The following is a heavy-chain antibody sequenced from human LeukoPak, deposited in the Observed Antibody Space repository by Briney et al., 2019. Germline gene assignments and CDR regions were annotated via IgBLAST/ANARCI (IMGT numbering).Heavy chain of an antibody. CDR1: GYTFTSYY. V-gene: IGHV1-46*01. D-gene: IGHD2-2*01. Sequence: ASVKVSCKASGYTFTSYYMHWVRQAPGQGLEWMGIINPSGGSASYAQKFQGRVTMTRDTSTSTAYMELSSLRSEDTAVYYCARGGDIVVVPAAGSAFDIWGQGTMVTVSS. CDR3: ARGGDIVVVPAAGSAFDI. J-gene: IGHJ3*02. CDR2: INPSGGSA.